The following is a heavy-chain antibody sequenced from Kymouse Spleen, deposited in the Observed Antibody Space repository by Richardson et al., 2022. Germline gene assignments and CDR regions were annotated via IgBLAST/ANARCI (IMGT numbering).Heavy chain of an antibody. CDR3: ARGGGAARPDYYYGMDV. CDR1: GGSFSGYY. Sequence: QVQLQQWGAGLLKPSETLSLTCAVYGGSFSGYYWSWIRQPPGKGLEWIGEINHSGSTNYNPSLKSRVTISVDTSKNQFSLKLSSVTAADTAVYYCARGGGAARPDYYYGMDVWGQGTTVTVSS. D-gene: IGHD6-6*01. CDR2: INHSGST. J-gene: IGHJ6*02. V-gene: IGHV4-34*01.